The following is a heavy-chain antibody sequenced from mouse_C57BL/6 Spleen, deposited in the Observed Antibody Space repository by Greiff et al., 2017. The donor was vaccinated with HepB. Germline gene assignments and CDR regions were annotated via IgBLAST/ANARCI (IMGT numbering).Heavy chain of an antibody. CDR2: IGPNSGGT. Sequence: QVQLQQSGAELVKPGASVKLSCKASGYTFTSYWMHWVKQRPGRGLEWIGRIGPNSGGTKYNEKFKSKATLTVDKPSSTAYMKLSSLTSEDSAVYYCARWSTVVASSYYFDYWGQGTTLTVSS. CDR3: ARWSTVVASSYYFDY. J-gene: IGHJ2*01. V-gene: IGHV1-72*01. CDR1: GYTFTSYW. D-gene: IGHD1-1*01.